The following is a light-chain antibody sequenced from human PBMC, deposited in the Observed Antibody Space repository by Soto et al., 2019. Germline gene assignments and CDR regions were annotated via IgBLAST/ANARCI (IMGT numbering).Light chain of an antibody. Sequence: QLVLTQPPSASASLGASVTLTCTLSSGYSNYKVDWYQQRPGKGPRFVMRVGTGGIVGSKGDGIPDRFSVLGSGLNRYLTIKNIQEEDESDYHCGTDHGSGSGNNFGYVFGTGTKVTVL. J-gene: IGLJ1*01. CDR3: GTDHGSGSGNNFGYV. CDR1: SGYSNYK. V-gene: IGLV9-49*01. CDR2: VGTGGIVG.